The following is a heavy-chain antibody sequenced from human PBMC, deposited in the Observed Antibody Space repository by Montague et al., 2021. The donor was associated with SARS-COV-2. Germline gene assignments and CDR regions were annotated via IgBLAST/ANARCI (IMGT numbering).Heavy chain of an antibody. V-gene: IGHV4-39*02. Sequence: SETLSLTCTVSADSIITNSYYWTWIRQPPGKGLVWIGSISYSGSTYFNPSLESRLTMSVDTSKNHFSLKLSSVTAADTAVYYCARLWNFYGSGSYKNSWFDPWGQGTRVTVSS. CDR1: ADSIITNSYY. D-gene: IGHD3-10*01. CDR3: ARLWNFYGSGSYKNSWFDP. J-gene: IGHJ5*02. CDR2: ISYSGST.